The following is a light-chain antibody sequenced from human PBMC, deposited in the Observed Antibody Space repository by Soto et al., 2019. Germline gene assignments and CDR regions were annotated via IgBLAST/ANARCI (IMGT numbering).Light chain of an antibody. CDR1: SRDVGSYKF. Sequence: QSALTQPASVSGSPGQSITISCTGTSRDVGSYKFVSWYQHHPGKAPKLIIYDVTTRPSGVSNRVSGSKSGDTGSLTISGLQSEDEADYYWSSFTYSSTYVFGTGTKVTVL. J-gene: IGLJ1*01. CDR3: SSFTYSSTYV. CDR2: DVT. V-gene: IGLV2-14*03.